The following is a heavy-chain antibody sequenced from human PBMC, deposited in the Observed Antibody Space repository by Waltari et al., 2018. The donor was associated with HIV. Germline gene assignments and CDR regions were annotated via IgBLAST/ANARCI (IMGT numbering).Heavy chain of an antibody. CDR1: GFTFDDYA. D-gene: IGHD2-15*01. CDR2: ISWNSGSI. V-gene: IGHV3-9*01. Sequence: EVQLVESGGGLVQPGRSLRLSCAASGFTFDDYAMHWVRQAPGKGLEWGSGISWNSGSIGYADSVKGRFTISRDNAKNSLYLQMNSLRAEDTALYYCAKGGVVVAAPVDYWGQGTLVTVSS. J-gene: IGHJ4*02. CDR3: AKGGVVVAAPVDY.